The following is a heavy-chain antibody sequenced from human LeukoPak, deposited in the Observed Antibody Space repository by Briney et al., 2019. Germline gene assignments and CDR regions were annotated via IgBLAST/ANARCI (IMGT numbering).Heavy chain of an antibody. J-gene: IGHJ6*03. CDR3: ASNTVASTSHYYMDV. Sequence: GGSLRLSCAASGFTFDDYGMSWVRQAPGKGLEWVSGINWNGGSTGYADSVKGRFTISRDNAKNSLYLQMNSLRAEDTALYHCASNTVASTSHYYMDVWGKGTTVTVSS. D-gene: IGHD6-19*01. CDR2: INWNGGST. V-gene: IGHV3-20*01. CDR1: GFTFDDYG.